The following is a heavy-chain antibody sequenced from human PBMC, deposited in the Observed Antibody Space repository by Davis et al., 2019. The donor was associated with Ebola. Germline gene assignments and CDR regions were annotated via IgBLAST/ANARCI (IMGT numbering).Heavy chain of an antibody. V-gene: IGHV4-34*01. Sequence: SGTLSLTCAVYGGSFSGYYWSWIRQPPGKGLEWIGEINHSGSTNYNPSLKSRVTISVDTSKNQFSLKLSSVTAADTAVYYCARGHIVVVPAAILNWFDPWGQGTLVTVS. CDR3: ARGHIVVVPAAILNWFDP. D-gene: IGHD2-2*01. CDR2: INHSGST. J-gene: IGHJ5*02. CDR1: GGSFSGYY.